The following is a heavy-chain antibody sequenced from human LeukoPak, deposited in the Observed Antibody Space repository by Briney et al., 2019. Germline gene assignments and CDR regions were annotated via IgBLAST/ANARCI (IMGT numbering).Heavy chain of an antibody. J-gene: IGHJ4*02. V-gene: IGHV3-15*01. CDR2: IKSKTDGGTT. CDR1: GFTFSNAR. CDR3: TTEQWLVRAPFDY. Sequence: PGGSLRLSCAASGFTFSNARMSWVRQAPGKGLEWVGRIKSKTDGGTTDYAAPVKGRFTISRDDSKNTLYLQMNSLKTEDTAVYYCTTEQWLVRAPFDYWGQGTLVTVSS. D-gene: IGHD6-19*01.